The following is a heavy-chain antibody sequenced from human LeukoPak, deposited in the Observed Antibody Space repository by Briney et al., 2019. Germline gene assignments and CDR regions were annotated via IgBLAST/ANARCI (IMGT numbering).Heavy chain of an antibody. CDR2: ISRSSNYK. CDR3: ASSRYDSSGYYGIIGY. J-gene: IGHJ4*02. CDR1: GFTFGDYA. D-gene: IGHD3-22*01. Sequence: GGSLRLSCTASGFTFGDYAMSWFRQAPGKGLEWVSSISRSSNYKYYADSVKGRFTISRDNAKNSLYLQMNSLRAEDTALYYCASSRYDSSGYYGIIGYWGQGTLVTVSS. V-gene: IGHV3-21*01.